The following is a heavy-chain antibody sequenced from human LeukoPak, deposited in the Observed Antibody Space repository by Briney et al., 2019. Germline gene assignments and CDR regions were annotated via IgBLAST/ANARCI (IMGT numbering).Heavy chain of an antibody. CDR3: ARSWKRDGYNFGY. V-gene: IGHV3-21*01. CDR1: GFTFSSYS. D-gene: IGHD5-24*01. J-gene: IGHJ4*02. CDR2: ISSSSSYI. Sequence: PGGSLRLSCAASGFTFSSYSMNWVRQAPGKGLEWVSPISSSSSYIYYADSVKGRFTISRDNAKNSLYLQMNSLRAEDTAVYYCARSWKRDGYNFGYWGQGTLVTVSS.